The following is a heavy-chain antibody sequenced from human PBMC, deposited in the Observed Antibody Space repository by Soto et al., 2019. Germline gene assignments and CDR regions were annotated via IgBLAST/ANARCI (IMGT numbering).Heavy chain of an antibody. CDR2: IYYSGST. V-gene: IGHV4-39*01. Sequence: SETLSLTCTVSGGSISSSSYYWGWIRQPPGKGLEWIGSIYYSGSTYYNPSLKSRVTISVDTSKNQFSLKLSSVTAADTAVYYCARHRRGIADHYSNFHTFDYWGQGTLVTVSS. J-gene: IGHJ4*02. D-gene: IGHD4-4*01. CDR1: GGSISSSSYY. CDR3: ARHRRGIADHYSNFHTFDY.